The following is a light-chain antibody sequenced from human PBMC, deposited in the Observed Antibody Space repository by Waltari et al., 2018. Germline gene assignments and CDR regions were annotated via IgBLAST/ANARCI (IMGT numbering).Light chain of an antibody. CDR2: EGS. V-gene: IGLV2-23*01. CDR3: CSYTGSSTSLYV. J-gene: IGLJ1*01. Sequence: QSALTQPASVSASPGQSITISCTGTSSDVGSYNLVSWYQQHPGKAPKLMIYEGSKRPSGVSNRFSGSKSGNTASLTISGLQAEDEADYYCCSYTGSSTSLYVFGTGTKVTVL. CDR1: SSDVGSYNL.